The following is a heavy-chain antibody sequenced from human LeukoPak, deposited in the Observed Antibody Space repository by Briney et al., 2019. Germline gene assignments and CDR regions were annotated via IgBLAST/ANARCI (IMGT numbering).Heavy chain of an antibody. J-gene: IGHJ6*03. CDR3: ASRGFASGYCSRKSCYDYYFYYMDV. CDR1: GASISSYY. V-gene: IGHV4-59*01. CDR2: IFYSAST. Sequence: PSETLSLTCTVSGASISSYYWSWIRQPPGKGLEWIGYIFYSASTNYNPSLKSRLTISVDTSKNQFSLKLSSMTAADTAVYFCASRGFASGYCSRKSCYDYYFYYMDVWGEGTTVTVSS. D-gene: IGHD2-2*03.